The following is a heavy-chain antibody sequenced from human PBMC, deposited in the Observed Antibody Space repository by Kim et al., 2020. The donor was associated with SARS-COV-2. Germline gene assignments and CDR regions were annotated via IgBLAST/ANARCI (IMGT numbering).Heavy chain of an antibody. J-gene: IGHJ4*02. CDR1: GGSISSSSYY. D-gene: IGHD1-26*01. CDR3: ARDRGVSTHQSTTFDY. Sequence: SETLSLTCTVSGGSISSSSYYWGWIRQPPGKGLEWIGSIYYSGSTYYNPSLKSRVTISVDTSKNQFSLKLSSVTAADTAVYYCARDRGVSTHQSTTFDYWGQGTLVTVSS. V-gene: IGHV4-39*07. CDR2: IYYSGST.